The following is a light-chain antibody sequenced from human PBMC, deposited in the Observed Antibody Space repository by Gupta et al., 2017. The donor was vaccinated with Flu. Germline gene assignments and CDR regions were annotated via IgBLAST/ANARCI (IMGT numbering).Light chain of an antibody. CDR1: SSDVGGYNY. J-gene: IGLJ3*02. V-gene: IGLV2-14*01. Sequence: QSALTQPASVSGSPGQSITISCTGTSSDVGGYNYVSWYQHHPGKAPKLMIYEVINRPSGVSNRFSGFKSGNTASLTISGLQAEDEADYYCSSYTSSNSLEFGGGTKLTVL. CDR3: SSYTSSNSLE. CDR2: EVI.